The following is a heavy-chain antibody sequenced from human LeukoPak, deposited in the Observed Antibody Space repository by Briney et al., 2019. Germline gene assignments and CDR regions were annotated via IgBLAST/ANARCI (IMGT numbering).Heavy chain of an antibody. CDR2: ISSSGSTI. CDR1: GFTFSSYE. J-gene: IGHJ4*02. D-gene: IGHD1-26*01. Sequence: GGSLRLSCAASGFTFSSYEMNWVRQAPGKGLEWVSYISSSGSTIYYADFVKGRFTISRDNAKNSLYLQMNSLRAEDTAVYYCARVSGSYSTPFDYWGQGTLVTVSS. V-gene: IGHV3-48*03. CDR3: ARVSGSYSTPFDY.